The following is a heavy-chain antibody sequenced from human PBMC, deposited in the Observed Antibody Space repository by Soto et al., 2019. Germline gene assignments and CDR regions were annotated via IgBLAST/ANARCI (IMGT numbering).Heavy chain of an antibody. CDR1: GFTFSNAL. CDR2: IKSKSDGATK. CDR3: TTGRTILRVGIDP. D-gene: IGHD3-3*01. Sequence: GGSLRLSCAASGFTFSNALMTWVRQAPGKGQEWVGRIKSKSDGATKDYAAPVRGRFITSRDDSKNTLYLQMNSPKTEDTAVYYCTTGRTILRVGIDPWGQGTLVTVSS. V-gene: IGHV3-15*01. J-gene: IGHJ5*02.